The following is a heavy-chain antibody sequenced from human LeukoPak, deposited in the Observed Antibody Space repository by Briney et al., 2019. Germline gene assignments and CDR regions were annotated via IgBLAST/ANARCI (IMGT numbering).Heavy chain of an antibody. J-gene: IGHJ4*02. D-gene: IGHD3-10*01. CDR3: ARQTGSGLFALP. CDR2: MYYTGNT. V-gene: IGHV4-59*05. CDR1: GFTFSSYN. Sequence: GSLRLSCAASGFTFSSYNMNWVRQAPGKGLEWIGSMYYTGNTYYNASLKSRVTISIDTSKNQISLRLTSVTATDTAMYYCARQTGSGLFALPGGQGTLVTVSS.